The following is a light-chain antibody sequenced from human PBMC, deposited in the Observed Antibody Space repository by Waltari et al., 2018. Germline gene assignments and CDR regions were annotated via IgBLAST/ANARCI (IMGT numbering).Light chain of an antibody. V-gene: IGKV1-5*01. Sequence: IQMTQSPSTLPASVGDRVTITCRARQSIGRKLAWYRQKPGKAPNLLIYDVSSFESGVPSRFTGSGSGTEFTLTISNLQPDDFATYYCQHYYTSSWTFGQGTKVEIK. CDR1: QSIGRK. CDR3: QHYYTSSWT. CDR2: DVS. J-gene: IGKJ1*01.